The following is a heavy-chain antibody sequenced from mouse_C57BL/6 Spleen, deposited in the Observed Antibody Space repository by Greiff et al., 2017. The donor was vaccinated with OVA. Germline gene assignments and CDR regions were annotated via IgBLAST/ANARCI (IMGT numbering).Heavy chain of an antibody. J-gene: IGHJ1*03. Sequence: VQLQQSGAELVRPGASVKLSCTASGFNIKDDYMPWVKQRPEQGLEWIGWIDPENGDTEYASKFQGKATITADTSSNTAYLQLSSLTSEDTAVYYCTTWSNYEYFDVWGTGTTVTVSS. D-gene: IGHD2-5*01. CDR2: IDPENGDT. CDR3: TTWSNYEYFDV. CDR1: GFNIKDDY. V-gene: IGHV14-4*01.